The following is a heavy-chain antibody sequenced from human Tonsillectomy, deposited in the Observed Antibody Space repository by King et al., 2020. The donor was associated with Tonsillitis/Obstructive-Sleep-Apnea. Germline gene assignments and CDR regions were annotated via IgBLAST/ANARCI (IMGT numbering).Heavy chain of an antibody. V-gene: IGHV5-51*01. CDR3: ARGPQLGSNWNGPFDF. CDR2: IYPGDSDI. J-gene: IGHJ4*02. Sequence: QLVQSGAEVKKPGESLRISCRGFGYKFSNYWIGWVRQTPGKGLEWMGFIYPGDSDIRDSPSFRGQVTFSVDVSINTAYLQWNSLKTSDTATSYCARGPQLGSNWNGPFDFWRQGPLVAVSS. CDR1: GYKFSNYW. D-gene: IGHD1-20*01.